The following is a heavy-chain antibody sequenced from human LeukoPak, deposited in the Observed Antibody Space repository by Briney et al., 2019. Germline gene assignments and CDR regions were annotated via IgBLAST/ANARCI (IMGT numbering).Heavy chain of an antibody. D-gene: IGHD3-10*01. CDR2: IYTSGST. V-gene: IGHV4-61*02. J-gene: IGHJ4*02. CDR1: GGSISSGSYY. Sequence: SQTLSLTCTVSGGSISSGSYYWSWIRQPAGKGLEWIGRIYTSGSTNYNPSLKSRVTISVDTSKNQFSLKLSSVTAADTAVYYCARGGRTMVRGVKSEYYFDYWGQGTLVTVSS. CDR3: ARGGRTMVRGVKSEYYFDY.